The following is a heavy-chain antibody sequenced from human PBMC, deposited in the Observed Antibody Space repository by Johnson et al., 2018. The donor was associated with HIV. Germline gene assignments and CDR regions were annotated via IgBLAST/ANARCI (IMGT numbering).Heavy chain of an antibody. V-gene: IGHV3-23*04. D-gene: IGHD3-22*01. J-gene: IGHJ3*02. CDR2: ISGSGGST. CDR3: AKDRYYDSSWDAFDI. CDR1: GFTFSSYA. Sequence: EQLVESGGGLVQPGGSLRLSCAASGFTFSSYAMSWVRQAPGKGLEWVSAISGSGGSTYFADSVKGRFTISRDNSKNTLYLQMNSLRAKDTAVYYCAKDRYYDSSWDAFDIWGQGTMVTVSS.